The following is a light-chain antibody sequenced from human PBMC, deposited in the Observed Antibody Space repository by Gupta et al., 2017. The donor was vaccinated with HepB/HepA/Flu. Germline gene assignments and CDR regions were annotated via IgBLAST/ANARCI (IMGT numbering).Light chain of an antibody. V-gene: IGKV1-33*01. CDR3: QQYDNLPSLT. J-gene: IGKJ4*01. CDR1: QDISNY. Sequence: DIQMTPSPSSLSASVGDRVTITCQASQDISNYLNWYQQKPGKAPKLLIYDASNLETGVPSRFSGSGSGTDFTFTISSLQPEDIATYYCQQYDNLPSLTFGGGTKVEIK. CDR2: DAS.